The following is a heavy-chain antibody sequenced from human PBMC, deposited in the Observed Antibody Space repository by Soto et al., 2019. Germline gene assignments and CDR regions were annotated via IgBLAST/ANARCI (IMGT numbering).Heavy chain of an antibody. CDR3: AKDSHWAIISPTHDY. Sequence: PSETQSLTCTVYGWTFRGYDWSWIRQPPGKGLEWIGEINHSGSTNYNPSLKSRVTISVDTSKNMLYLQMNSLRAEDTAIYYCAKDSHWAIISPTHDYWGHGTLVTVSS. V-gene: IGHV4-34*01. J-gene: IGHJ4*01. CDR2: INHSGST. CDR1: GWTFRGYD. D-gene: IGHD2-2*01.